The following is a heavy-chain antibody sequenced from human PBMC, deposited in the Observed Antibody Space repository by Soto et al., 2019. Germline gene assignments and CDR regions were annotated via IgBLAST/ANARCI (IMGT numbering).Heavy chain of an antibody. CDR2: IYHSGIT. J-gene: IGHJ4*02. CDR1: GGSVSSETHF. D-gene: IGHD1-26*01. V-gene: IGHV4-61*03. CDR3: AREDMSGTYYFDS. Sequence: QVQLQESGPGVVRSSETLSLTCAVFGGSVSSETHFWSWIRQPPGKGLEWIGYIYHSGITNSNPSLKVPLTISVDKSTNHFSLSLASVTTADTAIYYCAREDMSGTYYFDSWGQGTRVTVSS.